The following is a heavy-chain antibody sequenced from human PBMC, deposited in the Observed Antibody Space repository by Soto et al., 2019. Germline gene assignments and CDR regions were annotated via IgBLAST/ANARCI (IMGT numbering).Heavy chain of an antibody. V-gene: IGHV1-46*01. J-gene: IGHJ3*02. CDR1: GYTVTTHY. CDR2: INPGSGAA. CDR3: ARGGEVGVTGSAAFDM. D-gene: IGHD3-3*01. Sequence: QVQLVQSGAEVKKPGASVKISCTASGYTVTTHYMHWVRQAPGRGLEWMGAINPGSGAAKYTQTFKGRVTMTRDTSNSTVYMKMSALRSEDTAVFYCARGGEVGVTGSAAFDMWGQGTMVTVSS.